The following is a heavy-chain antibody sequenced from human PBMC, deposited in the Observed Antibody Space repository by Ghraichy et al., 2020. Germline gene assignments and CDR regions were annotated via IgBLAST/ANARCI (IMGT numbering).Heavy chain of an antibody. CDR2: ISGSGGST. V-gene: IGHV3-23*01. CDR1: GFTFSSYA. D-gene: IGHD6-19*01. CDR3: AKEMAVAGIWSWYFDL. J-gene: IGHJ2*01. Sequence: GGSLRLSCAASGFTFSSYAMSWVRQAPGKGLEWVSAISGSGGSTYYADSVKGRFTISRDNSKNTLYLQMNSLRAEDTAVYYCAKEMAVAGIWSWYFDLWGRGTLVTVSS.